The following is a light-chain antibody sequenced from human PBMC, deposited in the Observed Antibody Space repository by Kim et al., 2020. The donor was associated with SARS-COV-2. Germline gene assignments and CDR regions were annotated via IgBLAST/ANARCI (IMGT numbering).Light chain of an antibody. V-gene: IGKV3-20*01. CDR2: TAS. CDR3: QQYDTSSYT. Sequence: LYPGERATLSGRASQSVSSSHLAWYQQKPGQAPRLLIYTASIRAAGVADRFTGSGSGTDFTLTISRLEPEDSAVYYCQQYDTSSYTFGPGTKLEI. J-gene: IGKJ2*01. CDR1: QSVSSSH.